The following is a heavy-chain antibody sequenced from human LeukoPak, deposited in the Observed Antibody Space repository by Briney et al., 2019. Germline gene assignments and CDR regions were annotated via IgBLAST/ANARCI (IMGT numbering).Heavy chain of an antibody. J-gene: IGHJ5*02. CDR3: ARHAANWGSNWFGP. Sequence: SETLSLTCTVSGGSINAYYWSWLRQPPGKGLEWVGYISYSGSTNYTPSLKTLQSRVTFSVDTSKNQFSLTLSSVTAADTAVYYCARHAANWGSNWFGPWGQGTLVTVSS. CDR1: GGSINAYY. D-gene: IGHD7-27*01. CDR2: ISYSGST. V-gene: IGHV4-59*08.